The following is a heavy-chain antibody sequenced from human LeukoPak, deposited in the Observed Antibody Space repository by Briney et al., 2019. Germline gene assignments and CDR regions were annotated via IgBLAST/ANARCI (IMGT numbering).Heavy chain of an antibody. CDR3: AGGDPYRGYDYPGV. CDR1: GFTFGTYA. Sequence: GGSLRLFCAASGFTFGTYAMHWARQAPGKGLEGVTIIAEDGSKKYYADSVRGRFTISRDNSKNTLYLQMNSLRLEDTALYYCAGGDPYRGYDYPGVWGQGTLVTVSS. CDR2: IAEDGSKK. J-gene: IGHJ4*02. D-gene: IGHD5-12*01. V-gene: IGHV3-30*04.